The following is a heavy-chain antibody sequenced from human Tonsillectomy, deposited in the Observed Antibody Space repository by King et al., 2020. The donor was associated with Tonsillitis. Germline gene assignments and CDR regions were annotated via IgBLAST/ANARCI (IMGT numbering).Heavy chain of an antibody. J-gene: IGHJ4*02. Sequence: QLQESGPGLVKPSETLSLTCTVSGGSVSSYFWSWIRQPPGKGLEWIGYIYYSGSTNYNPSLKSRVTISVDTSKNQFSLKLSSVTAADTAVYYCASSRMDYYYDSSGYSQASFDYWGQGTLVTVSS. CDR3: ASSRMDYYYDSSGYSQASFDY. CDR2: IYYSGST. V-gene: IGHV4-59*08. CDR1: GGSVSSYF. D-gene: IGHD3-22*01.